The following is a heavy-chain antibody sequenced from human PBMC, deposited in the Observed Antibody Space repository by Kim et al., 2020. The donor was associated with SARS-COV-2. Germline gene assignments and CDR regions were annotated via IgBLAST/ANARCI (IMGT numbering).Heavy chain of an antibody. D-gene: IGHD6-19*01. CDR2: INHSGST. J-gene: IGHJ4*01. CDR3: ARGVSLIRYSSGCPLDY. V-gene: IGHV4-34*01. CDR1: GGSFSGYY. Sequence: SETLSLTCAVYGGSFSGYYWSWIRQPPGKGLEWIGEINHSGSTNYNPSLKSRVTISVDTSKNQFSLKLSSVTAADTAVYYCARGVSLIRYSSGCPLDYWG.